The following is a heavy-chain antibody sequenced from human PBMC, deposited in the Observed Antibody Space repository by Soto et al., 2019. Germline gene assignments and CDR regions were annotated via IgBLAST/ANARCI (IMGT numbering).Heavy chain of an antibody. CDR1: GFTVTSSW. V-gene: IGHV3-74*01. Sequence: DVQLVESGGGLVQPGGSLRLSCAASGFTVTSSWMHWVRQGPGRELEWVSRIHSDGSRTTYADSVKGRFTISRDNAKNTLYLQMNSLRVEDTAVYYCARGGGKSLDVWGQGTTVTVSS. CDR2: IHSDGSRT. J-gene: IGHJ6*02. CDR3: ARGGGKSLDV. D-gene: IGHD2-15*01.